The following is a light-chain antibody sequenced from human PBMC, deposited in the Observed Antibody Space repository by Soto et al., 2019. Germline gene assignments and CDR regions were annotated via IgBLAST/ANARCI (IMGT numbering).Light chain of an antibody. V-gene: IGKV1-5*01. CDR3: QHYKVSPYT. CDR1: QSLTSS. J-gene: IGKJ2*01. CDR2: DAS. Sequence: EIQMTQSPATLSASLGERATLSCRASQSLTSSLAWYQQKPGRPPKLLIYDASIMASGVPSRFSGSESGTDFTLTISSLRPDDFAYFCCQHYKVSPYTFGGGTRLDIK.